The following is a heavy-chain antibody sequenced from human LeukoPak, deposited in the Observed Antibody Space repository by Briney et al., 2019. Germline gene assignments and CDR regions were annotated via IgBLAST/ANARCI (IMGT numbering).Heavy chain of an antibody. J-gene: IGHJ5*02. CDR2: IIPILGIA. CDR1: GGTFSSYA. CDR3: AREGSVVTATALHNWFDP. D-gene: IGHD2-21*02. Sequence: SVKVSCKASGGTFSSYAISWVRQAPGQGLEWMGRIIPILGIANYAQKFQGRVTITADKSTSTAYMELSSLRSEDTAVYYCAREGSVVTATALHNWFDPWGQGTLVTVSS. V-gene: IGHV1-69*04.